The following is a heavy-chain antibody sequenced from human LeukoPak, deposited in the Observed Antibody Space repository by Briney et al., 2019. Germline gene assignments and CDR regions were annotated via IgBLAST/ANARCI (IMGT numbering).Heavy chain of an antibody. V-gene: IGHV3-7*01. CDR2: IKQDGSEK. Sequence: GGSLRLSCAASGFTFSSYWMSWVRQAPGKGLEWVANIKQDGSEKYYVDSVEGRFTISRDNAKKSLYLQMNSLRAEDTAVYYCARHLSGVTGYTYGRGIDSWGQGTLVTVSS. J-gene: IGHJ4*02. CDR1: GFTFSSYW. D-gene: IGHD5-18*01. CDR3: ARHLSGVTGYTYGRGIDS.